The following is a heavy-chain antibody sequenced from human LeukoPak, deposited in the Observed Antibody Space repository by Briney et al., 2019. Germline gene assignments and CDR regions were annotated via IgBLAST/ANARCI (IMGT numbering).Heavy chain of an antibody. D-gene: IGHD6-13*01. CDR1: GGSISRYY. CDR2: ISYSGST. Sequence: SETLSLTCTVSGGSISRYYWSWLRQPPGKGLERIGYISYSGSTNYNPSLKSRVTISVDTSKNQFSLKLSSVTAADTAVYYCARMIGSSSWYTQYYFDYWGQGTLVTVSS. V-gene: IGHV4-59*08. J-gene: IGHJ4*02. CDR3: ARMIGSSSWYTQYYFDY.